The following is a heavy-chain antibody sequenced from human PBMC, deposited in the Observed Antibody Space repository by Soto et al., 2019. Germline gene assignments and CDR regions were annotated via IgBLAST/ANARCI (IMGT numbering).Heavy chain of an antibody. Sequence: ASVKVSCKASGYTFTDYYMHWVRQAPGHGLEWMGWISPNSGGTNYAQKFQGRATMTRATSITTAYMELSRLRSDDTAVYYCARGDYYVMDVWGQGTTVTVSS. CDR3: ARGDYYVMDV. J-gene: IGHJ6*02. CDR2: ISPNSGGT. CDR1: GYTFTDYY. V-gene: IGHV1-2*02.